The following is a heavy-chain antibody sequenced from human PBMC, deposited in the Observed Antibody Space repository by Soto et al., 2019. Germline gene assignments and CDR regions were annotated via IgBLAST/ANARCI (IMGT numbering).Heavy chain of an antibody. CDR1: GYTFTSYG. D-gene: IGHD5-18*01. CDR2: ISAYNGNT. CDR3: ARDPGYFSGRDYFHH. J-gene: IGHJ1*01. V-gene: IGHV1-18*01. Sequence: QVQLVQSGAEVKKPGASVKVSCKASGYTFTSYGISWVRQAPGQGLEWMGWISAYNGNTNHAQKLQGRVTMTTATPPRTAYMELGTLTSDDTAVYYCARDPGYFSGRDYFHHCGQGTLVPVSP.